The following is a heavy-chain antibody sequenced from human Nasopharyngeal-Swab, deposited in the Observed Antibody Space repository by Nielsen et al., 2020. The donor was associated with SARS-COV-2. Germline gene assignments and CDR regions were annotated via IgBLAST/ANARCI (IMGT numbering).Heavy chain of an antibody. V-gene: IGHV3-53*01. CDR3: ARGSFDYYYGMDV. J-gene: IGHJ6*02. Sequence: GGSLRLSCAASGFTVSSNYMSWVRQAPGKGLEWVSVIYSGGSTYYADSVKDRFTISRDNSKNTLYLQMNSLRAEDTAVYYCARGSFDYYYGMDVWGQGTTVTVSS. CDR2: IYSGGST. CDR1: GFTVSSNY.